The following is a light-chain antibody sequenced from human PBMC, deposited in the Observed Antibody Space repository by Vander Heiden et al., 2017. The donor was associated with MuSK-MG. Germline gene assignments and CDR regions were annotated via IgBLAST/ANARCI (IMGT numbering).Light chain of an antibody. J-gene: IGKJ3*01. CDR2: LTS. Sequence: DIVMTQSPLSLLVTPVEPASTSSSSSRRLLHANGNIYLEWYLQKPGQSPQLLIFLTSLRASGVPDRFSGRGSGTDFTFIISMVDAEDVRVYYCRRSVQIPVTFGHGTTLHIK. CDR3: RRSVQIPVT. CDR1: RRLLHANGNIY. V-gene: IGKV2-28*01.